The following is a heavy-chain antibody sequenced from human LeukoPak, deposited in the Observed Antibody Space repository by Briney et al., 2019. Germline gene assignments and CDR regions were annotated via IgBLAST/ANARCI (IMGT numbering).Heavy chain of an antibody. J-gene: IGHJ5*01. CDR2: IYHSGST. D-gene: IGHD2-15*01. CDR1: GGSISSGGYS. V-gene: IGHV4-30-2*01. CDR3: AVVVVAATRDWFDP. Sequence: SQTLSLTCAVSGGSISSGGYSWSWIRQPPGKGLEWIGYIYHSGSTYYNPSLKSRVTISVGRSKNQFSLKLSSVTAADTAVYYCAVVVVAATRDWFDPWGQGTTVTVSS.